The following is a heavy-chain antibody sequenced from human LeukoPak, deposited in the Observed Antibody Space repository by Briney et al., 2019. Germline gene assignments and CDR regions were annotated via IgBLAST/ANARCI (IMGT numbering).Heavy chain of an antibody. D-gene: IGHD1-26*01. Sequence: PGGSLRLSCAASGFTLSSNYMSWVRQAPGKGLEWVSDIYSGGSTYYADSVKGRFTISRDNSKNTLYLQMNSLRAEDTAVYYCAREGSGFDYWGQGTLVTVPS. CDR3: AREGSGFDY. V-gene: IGHV3-66*01. J-gene: IGHJ4*02. CDR2: IYSGGST. CDR1: GFTLSSNY.